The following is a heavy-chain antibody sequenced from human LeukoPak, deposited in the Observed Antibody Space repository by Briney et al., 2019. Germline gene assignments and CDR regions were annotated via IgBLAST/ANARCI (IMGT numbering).Heavy chain of an antibody. Sequence: SVKVSCKAPGGTLSSYTISWVRQAPGQGLEWMGRIIPILGIANYAQKFQGRVTITADKSTSTAYVELSSLRSEDTAVYYCARGMRSGWYYFFDYWGQGTLVTVSS. CDR3: ARGMRSGWYYFFDY. D-gene: IGHD6-19*01. J-gene: IGHJ4*02. CDR2: IIPILGIA. CDR1: GGTLSSYT. V-gene: IGHV1-69*02.